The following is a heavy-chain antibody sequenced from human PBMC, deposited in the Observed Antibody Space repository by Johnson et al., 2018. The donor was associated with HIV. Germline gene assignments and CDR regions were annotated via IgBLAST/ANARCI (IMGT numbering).Heavy chain of an antibody. J-gene: IGHJ3*02. D-gene: IGHD3-16*02. CDR2: IKQDGSEK. V-gene: IGHV3-7*01. CDR1: GFTFSSYW. Sequence: VQLVESGGGLVQPGGSLRLSCAASGFTFSSYWMSLVRQAPGKGLGWVANIKQDGSEKYYVDSVKGRFTISRDNAKNALYLQMNSLRAEDTAVYYCARDYLDAFDIWGQGTMVTVSS. CDR3: ARDYLDAFDI.